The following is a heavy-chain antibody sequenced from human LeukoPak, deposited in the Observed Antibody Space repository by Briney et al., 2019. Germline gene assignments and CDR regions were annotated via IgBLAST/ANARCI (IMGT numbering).Heavy chain of an antibody. CDR1: GASVNSGNYY. J-gene: IGHJ4*02. D-gene: IGHD1-26*01. Sequence: SQTLSLTCTVSGASVNSGNYYWTWIRQPAGKRLEWIGRIYTSGSTNYNPSLKSRVTISIDASKNQFSLRLSSVTAADTAVYYCTRGGELMNFWGQGTLVTVSS. CDR2: IYTSGST. CDR3: TRGGELMNF. V-gene: IGHV4-61*02.